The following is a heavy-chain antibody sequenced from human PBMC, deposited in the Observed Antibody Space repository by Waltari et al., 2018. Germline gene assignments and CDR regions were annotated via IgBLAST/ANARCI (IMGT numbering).Heavy chain of an antibody. V-gene: IGHV3-53*01. Sequence: EVQLVESGGGLIQPGGSLGLSCAVSGFTVSGNYMTWVRQAPGKRLEWVSIIYSGYTTYYADAVKGRFTISRDSSKNTLYLQMNSLRAEDTAVYYCATSKGGYYERIVYWGQGTLVTVSS. D-gene: IGHD3-22*01. J-gene: IGHJ4*02. CDR2: IYSGYTT. CDR3: ATSKGGYYERIVY. CDR1: GFTVSGNY.